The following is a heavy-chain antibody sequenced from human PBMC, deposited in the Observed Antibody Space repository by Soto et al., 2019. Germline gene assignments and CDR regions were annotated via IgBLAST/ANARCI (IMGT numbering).Heavy chain of an antibody. Sequence: APVQVSCKVCGYSLTELSIHWVRQAPGEGLEWMGGVDLKNGETIYAPNFQGRVTMTEDSSTDTPYMELSRLRSEDTAVYYCENSYWPVGNYWGQGIPVTVSS. J-gene: IGHJ4*02. V-gene: IGHV1-24*01. CDR1: GYSLTELS. CDR3: ENSYWPVGNY. D-gene: IGHD1-26*01. CDR2: VDLKNGET.